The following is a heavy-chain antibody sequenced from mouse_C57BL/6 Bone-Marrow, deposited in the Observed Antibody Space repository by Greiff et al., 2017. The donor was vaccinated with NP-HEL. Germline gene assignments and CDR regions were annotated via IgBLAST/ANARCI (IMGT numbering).Heavy chain of an antibody. D-gene: IGHD1-1*01. CDR3: ARTLLLRYRAWFAY. CDR2: INPSTGGT. CDR1: GYSFTGYY. J-gene: IGHJ3*01. V-gene: IGHV1-42*01. Sequence: DVKLVESGPELVKPGASVKISCKASGYSFTGYYMNWVKQSPEKSLEWIGEINPSTGGTTYNQKFKAKATLTVDKSSSTAYMQLKSLTSEDSAVYYCARTLLLRYRAWFAYWGQGTLVTVSA.